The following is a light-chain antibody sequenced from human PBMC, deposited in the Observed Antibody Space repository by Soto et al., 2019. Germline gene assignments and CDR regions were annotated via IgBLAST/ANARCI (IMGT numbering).Light chain of an antibody. CDR2: GAS. J-gene: IGKJ2*01. Sequence: EIVLTQSPGTLSLSPGERATLSCRASQSVISSYLVWYQQKPGQAPRLLIYGASSRATGIPDRFSGSGAGTDFTLTISRLEPEDFAVYYWQQYGSSPPYTFGQGTKLEIK. CDR1: QSVISSY. V-gene: IGKV3-20*01. CDR3: QQYGSSPPYT.